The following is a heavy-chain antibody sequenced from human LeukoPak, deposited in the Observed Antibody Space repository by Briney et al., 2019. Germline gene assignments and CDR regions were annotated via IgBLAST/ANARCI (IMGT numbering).Heavy chain of an antibody. V-gene: IGHV1-46*01. D-gene: IGHD3-10*01. J-gene: IGHJ4*02. Sequence: GASVKVSCKASGYTFTSCYMHWVRQPPGQGLEWMGIINPSGGSTSYAQKFQGRVTMTRDTSTSTVYMELSSLRSEDTAVYYCARAYGSGSYYRPSAGGGYWGQGTLVTVSS. CDR2: INPSGGST. CDR3: ARAYGSGSYYRPSAGGGY. CDR1: GYTFTSCY.